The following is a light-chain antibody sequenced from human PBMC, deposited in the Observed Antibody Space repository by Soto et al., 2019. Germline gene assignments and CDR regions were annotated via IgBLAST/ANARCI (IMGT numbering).Light chain of an antibody. CDR1: HGISNY. CDR3: QQYDIAPIT. J-gene: IGKJ4*01. CDR2: AAS. Sequence: DIQMTQSPSSLSASVGDRVTITCRASHGISNYLAWYHQKPGKVPTLLVYAASTLQSGVPSRFSGRGYGTDFTLTISSLQPQDVATYYCQQYDIAPITSGGGTNVEIK. V-gene: IGKV1-27*01.